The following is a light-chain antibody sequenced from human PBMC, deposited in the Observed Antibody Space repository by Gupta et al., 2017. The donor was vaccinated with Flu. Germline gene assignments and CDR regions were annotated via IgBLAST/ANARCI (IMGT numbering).Light chain of an antibody. CDR1: QGIGNF. V-gene: IGKV1-16*01. Sequence: PSSLSASIGDRVSITCRASQGIGNFLVWFQQKPGKAPKSLIYSASTVESGLPSRFSGSGSGTDFTLTITNLQPEDIGTYYCYQQNNFPLTFGGGTRVEI. CDR3: YQQNNFPLT. CDR2: SAS. J-gene: IGKJ4*01.